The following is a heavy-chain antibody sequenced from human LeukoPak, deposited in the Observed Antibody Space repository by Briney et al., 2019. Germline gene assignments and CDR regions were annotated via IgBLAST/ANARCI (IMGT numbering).Heavy chain of an antibody. J-gene: IGHJ6*02. D-gene: IGHD6-19*01. CDR3: ARDGRFGLVAGTAVGPLCYYYGMDV. CDR1: GYTFTSYG. Sequence: ASVKVSCKASGYTFTSYGISWVRQAPGQGLEWMGWISAYNGNTNYAQKLQGRVTMTTDTSTSTAYMELRSLRSDGTAVYYCARDGRFGLVAGTAVGPLCYYYGMDVWGQGTTVTVSS. V-gene: IGHV1-18*01. CDR2: ISAYNGNT.